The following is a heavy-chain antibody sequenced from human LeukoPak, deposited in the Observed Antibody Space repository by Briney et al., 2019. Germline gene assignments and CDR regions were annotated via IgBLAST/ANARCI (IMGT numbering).Heavy chain of an antibody. CDR1: GFTFSSYS. CDR3: ARDRGGSYSAIDY. CDR2: ISSSSITI. J-gene: IGHJ4*02. Sequence: GGSLRLSCAASGFTFSSYSLIWVRQAPGKGLEWVSFISSSSITIYYADSVKGRFTISRDNAEKSLYLQMNSLRAEDTAVYYCARDRGGSYSAIDYWGQGTLVTVSS. V-gene: IGHV3-48*04. D-gene: IGHD2-15*01.